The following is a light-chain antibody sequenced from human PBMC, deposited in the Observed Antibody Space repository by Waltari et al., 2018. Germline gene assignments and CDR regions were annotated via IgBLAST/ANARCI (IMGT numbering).Light chain of an antibody. J-gene: IGKJ4*01. CDR2: DAS. Sequence: DIQMTHSPSSLSAYVGDRVTITCRASQFIKNYLNWYQQRPGKAPKLLISDASSLQSGVPSRFSGSGYGTDFTLTISSLQAEDFATYFCQQGYSLPVTFGGGTKVDIK. CDR3: QQGYSLPVT. V-gene: IGKV1-39*01. CDR1: QFIKNY.